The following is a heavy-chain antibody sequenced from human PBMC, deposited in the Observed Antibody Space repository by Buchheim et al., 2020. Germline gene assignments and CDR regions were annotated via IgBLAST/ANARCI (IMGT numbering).Heavy chain of an antibody. CDR2: IWYDGSNK. V-gene: IGHV3-33*06. CDR3: AKDDSSGYCPDY. D-gene: IGHD3-22*01. Sequence: QVQLVESGGGVVQPWTSLRLSCVASGFTFRDNAMHWVRQAPGKGLEWVAMIWYDGSNKYYADSVKGRFTVSRDNSKNTLYLQMNSLRAEDTAVYYCAKDDSSGYCPDYWGQGTL. J-gene: IGHJ4*02. CDR1: GFTFRDNA.